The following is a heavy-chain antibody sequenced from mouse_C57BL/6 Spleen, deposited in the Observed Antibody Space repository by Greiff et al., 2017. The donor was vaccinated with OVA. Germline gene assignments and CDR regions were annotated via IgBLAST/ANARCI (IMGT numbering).Heavy chain of an antibody. D-gene: IGHD1-1*01. CDR1: GYTFTEYT. CDR2: FYPGSGSI. V-gene: IGHV1-62-2*01. CDR3: ARHEKKVGDDESFFDY. Sequence: QVQLKESGAELVKPGASVKLSCKASGYTFTEYTIHWVKQRSGQGLEWIGWFYPGSGSIKYNEKFKDKATLTADKSSSTVYMELSRLTSEDSAVYFCARHEKKVGDDESFFDYWGQGTTLTVSS. J-gene: IGHJ2*01.